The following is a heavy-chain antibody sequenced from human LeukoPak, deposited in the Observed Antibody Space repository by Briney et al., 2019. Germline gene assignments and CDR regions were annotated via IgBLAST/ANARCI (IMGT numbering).Heavy chain of an antibody. D-gene: IGHD2-2*01. J-gene: IGHJ4*02. Sequence: GESLKISCRGSGYSFTTYWIGWVRQMPGKGPEWMGIIYPGDSDTRYSPSFQGQVTMSADKSINTAYLQWSSLKASDTAMYYCARRQGCSSTSCPPDSWGQGTLVTVSS. CDR1: GYSFTTYW. CDR2: IYPGDSDT. V-gene: IGHV5-51*01. CDR3: ARRQGCSSTSCPPDS.